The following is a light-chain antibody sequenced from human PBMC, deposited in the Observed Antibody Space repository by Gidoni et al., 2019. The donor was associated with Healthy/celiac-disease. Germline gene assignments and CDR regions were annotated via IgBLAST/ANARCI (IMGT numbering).Light chain of an antibody. CDR3: QQSYSTPET. CDR2: AAS. Sequence: DIQMTQSPSSLSASVGDRVTITCRASQSISSYLNWYQQKPGKAPKLLIYAASSLQSGVPSRFSGSGSGTDFTRTISSLQPEDFATYYCQQSYSTPETFXQXTKLEIK. J-gene: IGKJ2*01. V-gene: IGKV1-39*01. CDR1: QSISSY.